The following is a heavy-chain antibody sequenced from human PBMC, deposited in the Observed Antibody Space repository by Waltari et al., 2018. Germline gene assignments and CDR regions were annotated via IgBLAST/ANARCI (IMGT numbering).Heavy chain of an antibody. CDR1: GYTLTELS. J-gene: IGHJ5*02. CDR2: FDPEAGET. D-gene: IGHD6-13*01. V-gene: IGHV1-24*01. Sequence: QVQLVQSGAEVKKPGASVKVSCKVSGYTLTELSMHWVRQAPGKGLEWMGGFDPEAGETIYAHEFQGRVTMTEDTSTDTAYMALSSLRSEDTAVYYCATAHSSRWYDNWFDPWGQGTLVTVSS. CDR3: ATAHSSRWYDNWFDP.